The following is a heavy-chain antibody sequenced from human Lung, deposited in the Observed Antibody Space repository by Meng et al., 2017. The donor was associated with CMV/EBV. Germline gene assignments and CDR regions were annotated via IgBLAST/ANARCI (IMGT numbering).Heavy chain of an antibody. CDR2: VYYDGGT. D-gene: IGHD3-16*01. V-gene: IGHV4-61*01. J-gene: IGHJ4*02. Sequence: SXTLSLXCTVSRGSVTSSSFYWTWIRQPPGQGLEWIGYVYYDGGTNYNPSLKSRVTISLDTSKNQFSLDLRSVTAADTAVYYYAREDEEGGYFDNWGQGALVTVSS. CDR1: RGSVTSSSFY. CDR3: AREDEEGGYFDN.